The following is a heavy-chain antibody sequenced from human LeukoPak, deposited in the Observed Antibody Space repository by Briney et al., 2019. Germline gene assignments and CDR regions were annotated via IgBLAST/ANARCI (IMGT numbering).Heavy chain of an antibody. CDR1: GSTSTSYT. J-gene: IGHJ5*02. D-gene: IGHD2-15*01. V-gene: IGHV3-21*01. Sequence: GGSLRLTCAASGSTSTSYTMNWVRQAPGKGLEWVSSISSTSSYIYYADSLKGRFTISRDNAKNSLYLQMNSLRAEDTAVYYCARAREYCSGGSSWFDPSGHGTLVTVSS. CDR2: ISSTSSYI. CDR3: ARAREYCSGGSSWFDP.